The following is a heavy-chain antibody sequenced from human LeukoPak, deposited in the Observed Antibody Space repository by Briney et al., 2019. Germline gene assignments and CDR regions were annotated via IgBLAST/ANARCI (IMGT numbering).Heavy chain of an antibody. J-gene: IGHJ4*02. CDR1: SGSINSDGYY. Sequence: SETLSLTCTVSSGSINSDGYYWSWIRQPAGKGLEWIGRVYSTGSANYSPSLESRVIISIDTSKNQFSLKLSSVTAANTAVYYCARLVEMATIGYWGQGTLVTVSS. V-gene: IGHV4-61*02. D-gene: IGHD5-24*01. CDR3: ARLVEMATIGY. CDR2: VYSTGSA.